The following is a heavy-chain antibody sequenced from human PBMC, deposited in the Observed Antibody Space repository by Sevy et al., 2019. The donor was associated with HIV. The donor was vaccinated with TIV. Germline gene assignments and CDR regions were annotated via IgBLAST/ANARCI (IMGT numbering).Heavy chain of an antibody. CDR3: AKDLGQLWDIYDY. J-gene: IGHJ4*02. CDR2: ISGSGGST. D-gene: IGHD5-18*01. Sequence: GGSLRLSCAASGFTFSTYAMSWVRQAPGKGLEWVSAISGSGGSTYYADSVKCRFTISRDNSKNTLYLQMNTLRADDTAIYYCAKDLGQLWDIYDYWCQGTLVTVSS. CDR1: GFTFSTYA. V-gene: IGHV3-23*01.